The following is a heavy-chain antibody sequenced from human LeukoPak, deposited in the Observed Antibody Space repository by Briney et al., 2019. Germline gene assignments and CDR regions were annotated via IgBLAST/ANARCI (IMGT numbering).Heavy chain of an antibody. CDR3: ARDPWDDVSGFSGDY. Sequence: GGSLRLSCAASGFTFSSYGMHWVRQAPGKGLEWVAVIWYDGSNKYYADSVKGRFTISRDNSKNTLYLQMNSLRDEDTAVYYCARDPWDDVSGFSGDYWGRGTLVTVSS. CDR1: GFTFSSYG. V-gene: IGHV3-33*01. J-gene: IGHJ4*02. D-gene: IGHD3-22*01. CDR2: IWYDGSNK.